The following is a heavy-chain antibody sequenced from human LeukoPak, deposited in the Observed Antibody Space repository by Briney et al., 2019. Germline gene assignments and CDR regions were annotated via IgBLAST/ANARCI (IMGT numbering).Heavy chain of an antibody. D-gene: IGHD4-17*01. CDR3: ARDQTTVTKGFDI. V-gene: IGHV4-59*11. Sequence: SETLSLTCTVSGGSISTHYWTWIRQPPGKELEWIGYISYIGTTNYNPSLKSRVNISVDTSKTYISLKLSSVTAADTAVYYCARDQTTVTKGFDIWGQGTKVTVSS. CDR2: ISYIGTT. J-gene: IGHJ3*02. CDR1: GGSISTHY.